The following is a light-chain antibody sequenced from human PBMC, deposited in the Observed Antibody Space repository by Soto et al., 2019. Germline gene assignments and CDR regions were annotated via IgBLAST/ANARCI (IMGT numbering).Light chain of an antibody. CDR3: SSYASYISSYV. CDR2: EAT. J-gene: IGLJ1*01. Sequence: QSALTQPDSVSGSPGQSITISCTGTAGDVGSYNLVSWYQQRPGKAPKLLIYEATKRPLGLSNRFSGSRSGNTASPTISGLQDEDEADYYCSSYASYISSYVFGPGTKVTVL. CDR1: AGDVGSYNL. V-gene: IGLV2-23*01.